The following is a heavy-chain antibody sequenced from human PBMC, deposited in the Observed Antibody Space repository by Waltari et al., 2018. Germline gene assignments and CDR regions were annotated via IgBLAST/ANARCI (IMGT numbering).Heavy chain of an antibody. CDR3: AGIRRGFWFFDL. Sequence: EVQLVESGGGLVQPGGSLRLSCAASGMTLTTYSMNWVRQAPGKGLEWISYVSGDSGYIYYADSVRGRFTISRDNAQNSMYLQMNNLRADDTAVYYCAGIRRGFWFFDLWGRGTLVTVSS. V-gene: IGHV3-48*04. D-gene: IGHD3-10*01. CDR1: GMTLTTYS. J-gene: IGHJ2*01. CDR2: VSGDSGYI.